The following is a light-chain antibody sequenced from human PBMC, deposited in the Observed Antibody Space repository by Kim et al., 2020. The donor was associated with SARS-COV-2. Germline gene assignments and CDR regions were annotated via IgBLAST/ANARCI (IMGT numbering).Light chain of an antibody. J-gene: IGLJ3*02. Sequence: QSALTQPASVSGSPGQSITISCTGTSSDVGGYNYVSWYQQHPGKAPKLMIYDVSKWPSGVSNRFSGSKSGNTASLTISGLQAEDEGDYYCSSYTTSSTWVFGGGTQLTVL. CDR3: SSYTTSSTWV. V-gene: IGLV2-14*03. CDR2: DVS. CDR1: SSDVGGYNY.